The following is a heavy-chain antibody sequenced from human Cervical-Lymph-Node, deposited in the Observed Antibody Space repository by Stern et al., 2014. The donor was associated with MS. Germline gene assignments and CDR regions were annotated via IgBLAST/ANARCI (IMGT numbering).Heavy chain of an antibody. CDR3: AKSPATPSGYDRFDY. V-gene: IGHV5-51*03. Sequence: VQLVESGAEVKKPGESLKISCEASGYLFDDYWIGWVRQMSGRGLELVAIIFPRDSNTRYSPSVQGQVTISADKSISTAYLPWSSLKPSDPPMYYCAKSPATPSGYDRFDYWGQGALVTVSS. J-gene: IGHJ4*02. D-gene: IGHD5-12*01. CDR2: IFPRDSNT. CDR1: GYLFDDYW.